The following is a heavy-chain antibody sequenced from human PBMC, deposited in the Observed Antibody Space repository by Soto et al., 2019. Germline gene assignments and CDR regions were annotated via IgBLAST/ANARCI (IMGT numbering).Heavy chain of an antibody. J-gene: IGHJ6*02. Sequence: ASVKVSCMASRYTFTTHYIHWMRQAPGQGLEWMGRINPDSGDTKYPQTFQGRVTMTRDTSISTAYVELTSLRSDDTAVYYCARAVHSSASPPFYSYYYGLDVWGQGTTVTVSS. CDR3: ARAVHSSASPPFYSYYYGLDV. D-gene: IGHD6-19*01. CDR2: INPDSGDT. V-gene: IGHV1-2*06. CDR1: RYTFTTHY.